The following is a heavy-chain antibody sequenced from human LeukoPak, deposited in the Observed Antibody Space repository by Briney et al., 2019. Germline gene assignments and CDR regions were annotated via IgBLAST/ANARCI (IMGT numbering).Heavy chain of an antibody. D-gene: IGHD3-10*01. CDR3: ASGAGYYYNDMDV. Sequence: PGGSLRLSCAAPGFTFSNYEMNWVRQAPGKGLEWVSYISSSGNTIYYADSVKGRFTISRDNAKNSLYLQMNSLRAEDTAVYYCASGAGYYYNDMDVWGQGTTVTVSS. J-gene: IGHJ6*02. V-gene: IGHV3-48*03. CDR2: ISSSGNTI. CDR1: GFTFSNYE.